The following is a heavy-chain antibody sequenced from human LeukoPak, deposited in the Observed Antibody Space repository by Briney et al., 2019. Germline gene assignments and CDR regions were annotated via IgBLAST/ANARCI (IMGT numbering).Heavy chain of an antibody. J-gene: IGHJ4*02. CDR3: ATDLTYYYDSSGYFPGY. Sequence: SETLSLTCTVSGGSISISSYYWGWIRQPPGKGLEWIGSIYYSGSTYYNPSLKSRVTISVDTSKNQFSLKLSSVTAADTAVYYCATDLTYYYDSSGYFPGYWGQGTLVTVSS. D-gene: IGHD3-22*01. CDR2: IYYSGST. CDR1: GGSISISSYY. V-gene: IGHV4-39*01.